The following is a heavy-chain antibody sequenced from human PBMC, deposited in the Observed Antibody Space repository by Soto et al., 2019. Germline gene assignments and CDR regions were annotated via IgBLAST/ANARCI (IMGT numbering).Heavy chain of an antibody. CDR2: ISHSGST. J-gene: IGHJ4*02. D-gene: IGHD5-18*01. V-gene: IGHV4-34*09. CDR1: GGSFSAYY. Sequence: TSETLSLTCAVYGGSFSAYYWSWIRQHPGKGLEWIGYISHSGSTYYNPSLKSRVIISVDTSKNQFSLSLTSVTAADTAVYYCAREYTYGSNFFDCWGQGALVTVSS. CDR3: AREYTYGSNFFDC.